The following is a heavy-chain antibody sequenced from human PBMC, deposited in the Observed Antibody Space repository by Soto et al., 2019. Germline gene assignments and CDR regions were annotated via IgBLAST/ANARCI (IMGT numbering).Heavy chain of an antibody. Sequence: SETLSLTCTVSGASISSSYWSWIRQSPEGGLEWIAYVYHTGATNYNPSLKSRVTISLDTSKGQFSLNLTSLTTADTAAYFCARGGNRYSNVASGVGGFDFWGQGSLVTVSS. CDR3: ARGGNRYSNVASGVGGFDF. V-gene: IGHV4-59*01. J-gene: IGHJ4*02. D-gene: IGHD5-12*01. CDR1: GASISSSY. CDR2: VYHTGAT.